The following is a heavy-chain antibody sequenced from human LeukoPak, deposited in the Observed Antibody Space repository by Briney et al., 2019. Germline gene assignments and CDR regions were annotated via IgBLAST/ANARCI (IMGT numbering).Heavy chain of an antibody. V-gene: IGHV4-59*01. Sequence: PSETLSLTCTVSGGSISSYYWSWIRQPPGKGLEWIGYIYYSGSTNYNPSLKSRATISVDTSKNQFSLKLSSVTAADTAVYYCAVGVAAGDPFDYWGQGTLVTVSS. D-gene: IGHD2-15*01. CDR1: GGSISSYY. J-gene: IGHJ4*02. CDR2: IYYSGST. CDR3: AVGVAAGDPFDY.